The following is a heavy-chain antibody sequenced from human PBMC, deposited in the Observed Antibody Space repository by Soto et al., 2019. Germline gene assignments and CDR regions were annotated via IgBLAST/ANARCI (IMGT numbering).Heavy chain of an antibody. CDR1: TFTFGSYA. Sequence: QVQMVESGGGVVQPGRSLRLFCAASTFTFGSYAMNWVRQAPGKGLEWVAVISYDGSKKYYADSVKGRFTISRDNSKNTLYLEMNSLRAEDTAVYYCASSGSYVGYLDYWGQGTLATVSS. CDR3: ASSGSYVGYLDY. V-gene: IGHV3-30-3*01. D-gene: IGHD1-26*01. J-gene: IGHJ4*02. CDR2: ISYDGSKK.